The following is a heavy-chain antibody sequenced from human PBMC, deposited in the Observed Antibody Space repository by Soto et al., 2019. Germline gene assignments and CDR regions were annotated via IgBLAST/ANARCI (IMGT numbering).Heavy chain of an antibody. V-gene: IGHV1-69*06. CDR3: ARKYCSSTSCRRYYGMDV. J-gene: IGHJ6*02. D-gene: IGHD2-2*01. CDR2: IIPIFGTA. CDR1: GGTFSSYA. Sequence: QVQLVQSGAEVKKPGSSVKVSCTASGGTFSSYALSWVRQAPGQGLEWMGGIIPIFGTANYAQKFQGRVTITADKSTSTAYMELSSLRSEDTAVYYCARKYCSSTSCRRYYGMDVWGQGTTVTVSS.